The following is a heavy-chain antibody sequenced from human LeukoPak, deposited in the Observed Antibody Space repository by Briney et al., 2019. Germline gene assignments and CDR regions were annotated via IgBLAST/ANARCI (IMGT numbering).Heavy chain of an antibody. V-gene: IGHV1-2*02. Sequence: ASLKVSCKASGYTFTDYYMHWVRQAPGQGLDLMAFINTNTGDTNYSQKFQGRVTMTRDTSISTAYMELMRRKSDDTAVYYCARGFYDASDFEYFQHWGQGTLVTVSS. J-gene: IGHJ1*01. D-gene: IGHD3-22*01. CDR1: GYTFTDYY. CDR2: INTNTGDT. CDR3: ARGFYDASDFEYFQH.